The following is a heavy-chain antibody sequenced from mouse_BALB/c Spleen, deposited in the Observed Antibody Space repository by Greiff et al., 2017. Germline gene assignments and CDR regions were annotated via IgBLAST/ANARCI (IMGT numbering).Heavy chain of an antibody. Sequence: VQLKQSGAELVRPGALVKLSCKASGFNIKDYYMHWVKQRPEQGLEWIGWIDPENGNTIYDPKFQGKASITADTSSNTAYLQLSSLTSEDTAVYYCAREDYGSSWTMDYWGQGTSVTVSS. V-gene: IGHV14-1*02. J-gene: IGHJ4*01. D-gene: IGHD1-1*01. CDR1: GFNIKDYY. CDR3: AREDYGSSWTMDY. CDR2: IDPENGNT.